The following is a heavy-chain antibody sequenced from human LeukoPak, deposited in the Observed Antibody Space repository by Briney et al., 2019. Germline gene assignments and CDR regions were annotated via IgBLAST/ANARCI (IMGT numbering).Heavy chain of an antibody. V-gene: IGHV4-34*01. CDR3: ARENSGSYREFDY. J-gene: IGHJ4*02. D-gene: IGHD1-26*01. CDR2: INHSGST. Sequence: SETLSLTCAVYGGSFSGYYWSWIRQPPAKGLEWNGEINHSGSTNYNPSLKSRVTISVDTSKNQFSLKLSSVTAADTAVYYCARENSGSYREFDYWGQGTLVTVSS. CDR1: GGSFSGYY.